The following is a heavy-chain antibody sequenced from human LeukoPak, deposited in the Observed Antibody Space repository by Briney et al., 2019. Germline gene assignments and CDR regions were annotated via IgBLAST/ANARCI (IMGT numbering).Heavy chain of an antibody. CDR1: GFTFSNYR. J-gene: IGHJ4*02. D-gene: IGHD5-18*01. CDR3: VSTATFDY. Sequence: GGSLRLSCAASGFTFSNYRMSWVRQAPGKGLEWVANIKQDGSETYYVDSVKGRFTISRDNAKNSLFLQMNSLRAEDTAVYYCVSTATFDYWGQGTLVTVSS. CDR2: IKQDGSET. V-gene: IGHV3-7*01.